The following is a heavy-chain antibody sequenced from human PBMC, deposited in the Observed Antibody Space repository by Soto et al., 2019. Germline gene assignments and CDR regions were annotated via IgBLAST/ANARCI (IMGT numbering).Heavy chain of an antibody. V-gene: IGHV4-61*08. CDR3: ASDSGYVSY. J-gene: IGHJ4*02. CDR2: IYSSGST. Sequence: SETLSLTCTVSGGSISSGGYYWSWIRQPPGKGLEWIGYIYSSGSTNYNPSLESRVIISVDTPKNQFSLKLSSVTAADTAVYYCASDSGYVSYWGQGTLVTV. D-gene: IGHD5-12*01. CDR1: GGSISSGGYY.